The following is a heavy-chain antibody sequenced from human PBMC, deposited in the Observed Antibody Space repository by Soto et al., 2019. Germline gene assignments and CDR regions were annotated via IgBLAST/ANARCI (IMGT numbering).Heavy chain of an antibody. CDR2: IYSDGST. D-gene: IGHD6-19*01. Sequence: HPGWSLRLSCASSVFTVSSNYMSWVRQAPGKGLEWVSVIYSDGSTFYADSVKGRFTISRDNSKDTVYLQMNSLRAEDTAVYYCARDRMSGWSADWNFDLWGRGTLVTVSS. V-gene: IGHV3-53*01. CDR3: ARDRMSGWSADWNFDL. CDR1: VFTVSSNY. J-gene: IGHJ2*01.